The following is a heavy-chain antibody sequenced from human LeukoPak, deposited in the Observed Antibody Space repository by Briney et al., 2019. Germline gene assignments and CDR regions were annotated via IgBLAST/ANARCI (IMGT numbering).Heavy chain of an antibody. CDR2: ISAYNGNT. J-gene: IGHJ6*03. Sequence: ASVKVSCKASGYTFTSYGISWVRQAPGQGLEWMGWISAYNGNTNYAQKLQGRVTMTTDTSTSTAYMELRSLRSDDTAVYYCARNQFRRGRSSWYWDYYYYYMDVWGKGTTVTVSS. CDR3: ARNQFRRGRSSWYWDYYYYYMDV. CDR1: GYTFTSYG. D-gene: IGHD6-13*01. V-gene: IGHV1-18*01.